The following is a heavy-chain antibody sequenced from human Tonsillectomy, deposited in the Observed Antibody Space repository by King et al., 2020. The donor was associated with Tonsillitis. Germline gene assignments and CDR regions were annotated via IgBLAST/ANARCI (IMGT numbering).Heavy chain of an antibody. Sequence: QLVQSGAEVKKTGSAMQVSCKTVGGTFNNYDISWVRQDPGQGRERLGGIIPCFGVTNYAQKFQGRVTITGDESTRTAYMELSSLRSDDPAVYYCARRGIINYGMDVWGQGTTVIVSS. D-gene: IGHD2-15*01. CDR1: GGTFNNYD. V-gene: IGHV1-69*01. CDR2: IIPCFGVT. J-gene: IGHJ6*02. CDR3: ARRGIINYGMDV.